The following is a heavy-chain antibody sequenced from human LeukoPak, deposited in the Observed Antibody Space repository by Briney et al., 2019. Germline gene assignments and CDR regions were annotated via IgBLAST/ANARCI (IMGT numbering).Heavy chain of an antibody. Sequence: ASVKVSCKASGYTFTGYYMHWVRQAPGQGLEWMGWVNPNSGGTNYAQKLQGRVTMTRDTSISTAYMELSRLRSDDTAVYYCARDRGSLAGRTFDIWGQGTMVTVSS. CDR3: ARDRGSLAGRTFDI. V-gene: IGHV1-2*02. J-gene: IGHJ3*02. D-gene: IGHD3-16*01. CDR2: VNPNSGGT. CDR1: GYTFTGYY.